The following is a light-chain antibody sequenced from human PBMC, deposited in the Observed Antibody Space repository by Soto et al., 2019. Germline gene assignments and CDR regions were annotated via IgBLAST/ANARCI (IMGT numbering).Light chain of an antibody. CDR3: QHYNSYAAA. J-gene: IGKJ1*01. CDR2: KAS. CDR1: QTISSW. V-gene: IGKV1-5*03. Sequence: DIQMTQSPSTLSGSVGDRVTITCLASQTISSWLAWYQQKPGKAPKLLIYKASTLKSGVPSRFSGSGSGTEFTLTISSPQPDDFATYYCQHYNSYAAAFGQGTKVELK.